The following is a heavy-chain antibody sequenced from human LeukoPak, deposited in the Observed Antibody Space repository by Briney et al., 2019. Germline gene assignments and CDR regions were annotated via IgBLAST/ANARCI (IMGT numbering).Heavy chain of an antibody. CDR2: IYPGDSDT. V-gene: IGHV5-51*01. CDR1: GYTFTNYW. D-gene: IGHD2-15*01. J-gene: IGHJ4*02. Sequence: GESLKISCKGSGYTFTNYWIGWVRQMPGKGLEWMGIIYPGDSDTRYSPSFQGQVTISADKSISTAYLQWSSLKASDTAMYYCARHPKRWLLLSSNPYYFDYWGQGTLVTVSS. CDR3: ARHPKRWLLLSSNPYYFDY.